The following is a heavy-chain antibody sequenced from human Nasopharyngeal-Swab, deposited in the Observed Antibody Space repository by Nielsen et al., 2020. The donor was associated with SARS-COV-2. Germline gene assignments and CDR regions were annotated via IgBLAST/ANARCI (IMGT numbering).Heavy chain of an antibody. CDR3: ARQPPTGSGRGGVDV. CDR2: IDPSDSYT. J-gene: IGHJ6*02. D-gene: IGHD3-10*01. Sequence: VRQMPGKGLEWMGRIDPSDSYTNYSPSFQGHVTISADKSISTAYLQWSSLKASDTAMYYCARQPPTGSGRGGVDVWGQGTTVTVSS. V-gene: IGHV5-10-1*01.